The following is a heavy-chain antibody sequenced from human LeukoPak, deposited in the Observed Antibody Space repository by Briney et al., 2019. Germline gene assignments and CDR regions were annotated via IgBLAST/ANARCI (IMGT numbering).Heavy chain of an antibody. J-gene: IGHJ4*02. CDR1: GFTFDDYA. CDR2: IWYDGSNK. D-gene: IGHD6-19*01. V-gene: IGHV3-33*08. Sequence: GGSLRLSCAASGFTFDDYAMHWVRQAPGKGLEWVAVIWYDGSNKYYADSVKGRFTISRDNSKNTLYLQMNSLRAEDTAVYYCARDHGIAAAASYSSGWYDLDYWGQGTLVTVSS. CDR3: ARDHGIAAAASYSSGWYDLDY.